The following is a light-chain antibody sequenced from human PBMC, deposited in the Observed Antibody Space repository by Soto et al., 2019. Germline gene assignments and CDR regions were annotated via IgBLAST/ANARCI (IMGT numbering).Light chain of an antibody. Sequence: DIVMSQSPATLSVSPGERATLACRASHSLYSNLAWYQQKPGQAPRLLIYGASTRATGIPARFSGSGSGTEYTLTTSSLQSEDFAIYYCQQYSDWPTTFGQGTKVEIK. CDR3: QQYSDWPTT. CDR1: HSLYSN. V-gene: IGKV3-15*01. J-gene: IGKJ1*01. CDR2: GAS.